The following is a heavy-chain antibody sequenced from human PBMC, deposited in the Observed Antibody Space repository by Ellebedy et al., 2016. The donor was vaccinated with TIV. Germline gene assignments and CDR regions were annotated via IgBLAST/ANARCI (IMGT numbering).Heavy chain of an antibody. CDR3: AKGRGGGSDSSAPRYYFDS. V-gene: IGHV3-23*01. J-gene: IGHJ4*02. D-gene: IGHD3-22*01. CDR1: GFTFSSYA. CDR2: ISHTGSRT. Sequence: GESLKISCAASGFTFSSYAMSWVRQAPGKGLEWVSPISHTGSRTYYADSVEGRFTISRDTSKKTLYLQMNGLRAEDTAIYYCAKGRGGGSDSSAPRYYFDSWGLGTLVTVSS.